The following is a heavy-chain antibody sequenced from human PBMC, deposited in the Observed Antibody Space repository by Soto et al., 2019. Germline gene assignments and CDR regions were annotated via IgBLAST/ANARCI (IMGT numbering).Heavy chain of an antibody. CDR2: ISSSSSTI. Sequence: GGSLRLSCAASGFTFSSYSMNWVRQAPGKGLEWVSYISSSSSTIYYADSVKGRFTISRDNAKNSLYLQMNSLRAEDTAVYYCARDLSSGYDYDFDYWGQGTLVTVSS. D-gene: IGHD5-12*01. CDR1: GFTFSSYS. J-gene: IGHJ4*02. V-gene: IGHV3-48*01. CDR3: ARDLSSGYDYDFDY.